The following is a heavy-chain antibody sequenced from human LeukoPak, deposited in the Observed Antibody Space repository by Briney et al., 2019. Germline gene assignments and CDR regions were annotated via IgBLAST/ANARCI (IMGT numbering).Heavy chain of an antibody. CDR2: IYTSGST. J-gene: IGHJ4*02. Sequence: SETLSLTCTVSGGSISSSSYYRSWIRQPAGKGLEWIGRIYTSGSTNYNPSLKSRVTISVDTSKNQFSLKLSSVTAADTAVYYCARESLIRGFVEWYYFDYWGQGTLVTVSS. CDR3: ARESLIRGFVEWYYFDY. V-gene: IGHV4-61*02. CDR1: GGSISSSSYY. D-gene: IGHD3-3*01.